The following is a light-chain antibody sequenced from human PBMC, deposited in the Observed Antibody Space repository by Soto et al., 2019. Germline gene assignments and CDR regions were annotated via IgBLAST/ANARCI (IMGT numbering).Light chain of an antibody. CDR1: QSVSSSY. CDR2: GPS. J-gene: IGKJ1*01. V-gene: IGKV3-20*01. Sequence: EIVLTHSRGTLSLSPGERATLSCRASQSVSSSYLAWYQQKPGKAPRLLIYGPSSRATGIPDRFSGSGSGTDFTLPISRLEPEDFAVYLCQQYCGSSRAFGLGTKVDIK. CDR3: QQYCGSSRA.